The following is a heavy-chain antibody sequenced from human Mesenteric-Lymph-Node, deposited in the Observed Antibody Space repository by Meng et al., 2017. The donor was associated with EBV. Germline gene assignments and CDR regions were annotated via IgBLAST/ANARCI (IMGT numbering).Heavy chain of an antibody. Sequence: EVQLVESGGGLVKPGGSLRLSCAASGFTFSSYNMNWVRQAPGKGLEWVSSISSSSSYIYYADSVKGRFTISRDNAKNSLYLQMNSLRAEDTAVYYCARVISADGRLDYWGHGTLVTVSS. D-gene: IGHD3-10*01. CDR2: ISSSSSYI. J-gene: IGHJ4*01. CDR1: GFTFSSYN. CDR3: ARVISADGRLDY. V-gene: IGHV3-21*01.